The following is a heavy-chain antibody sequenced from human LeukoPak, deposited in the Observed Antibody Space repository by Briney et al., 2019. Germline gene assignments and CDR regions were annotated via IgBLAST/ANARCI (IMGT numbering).Heavy chain of an antibody. CDR3: ARQPYSSSWSLDYMDV. D-gene: IGHD6-13*01. CDR1: GYSFTRYW. Sequence: GESLKISCKGSGYSFTRYWIGWVRQMPGKGLEWMGIIYPGDSDTRYSPSFQGQVTISADKSISTAYLQWSSLRASDTAMYYCARQPYSSSWSLDYMDVWGKGTTVTVSS. J-gene: IGHJ6*03. CDR2: IYPGDSDT. V-gene: IGHV5-51*01.